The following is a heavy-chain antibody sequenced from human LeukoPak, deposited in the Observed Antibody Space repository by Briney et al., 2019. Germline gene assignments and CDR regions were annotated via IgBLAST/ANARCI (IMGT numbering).Heavy chain of an antibody. V-gene: IGHV3-21*01. CDR2: ISSSSSYI. J-gene: IGHJ4*02. D-gene: IGHD5-18*01. CDR1: GFPLSSYC. CDR3: ARVIGVYSYGRSDY. Sequence: GSLRLFCSASGFPLSSYCMKWVRQAPGEGLELVSSISSSSSYIYYADSVKGRFTISRDNAKNSLYLQMNSLRAEDTAVYYCARVIGVYSYGRSDYWGQGTLVTVSS.